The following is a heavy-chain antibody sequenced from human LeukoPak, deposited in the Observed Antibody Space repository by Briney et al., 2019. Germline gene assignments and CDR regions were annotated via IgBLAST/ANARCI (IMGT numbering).Heavy chain of an antibody. CDR1: GYTFTSYS. J-gene: IGHJ4*02. Sequence: ASVKVSCKASGYTFTSYSMHWVRQAPGQGLEWMGWINPNSGGTTYAQKLQGRVTMTRDTSISTVYMELSRLRSDDTAVYYCSREDYWGQGTLVTVSS. CDR2: INPNSGGT. CDR3: SREDY. V-gene: IGHV1-2*02.